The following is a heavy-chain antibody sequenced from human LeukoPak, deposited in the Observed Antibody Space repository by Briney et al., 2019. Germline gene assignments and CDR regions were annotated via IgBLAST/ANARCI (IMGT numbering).Heavy chain of an antibody. D-gene: IGHD3-22*01. CDR2: INPSGGST. CDR3: ARGLMIARYFDY. J-gene: IGHJ4*02. Sequence: GASVKVSCKASGYTFTSYYMHWVRQAPGQGLEWMGIINPSGGSTSYAQKFQGRVTMTRDMSTSTVYMELSGLRSEDTAVYYCARGLMIARYFDYWGQGTLVTVSS. V-gene: IGHV1-46*01. CDR1: GYTFTSYY.